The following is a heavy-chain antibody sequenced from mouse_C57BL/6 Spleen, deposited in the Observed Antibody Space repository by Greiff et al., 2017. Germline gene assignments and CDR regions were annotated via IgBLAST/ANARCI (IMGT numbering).Heavy chain of an antibody. V-gene: IGHV7-3*01. D-gene: IGHD1-1*01. CDR3: ARWGYSSSYYAMDD. CDR1: GFTFTDYY. Sequence: EVQLVESGGGLVQPGGSLSLSCAASGFTFTDYYMSWVRQPPGKALEWLGFIRNKANGYTTEYSASVKGRFTISRDNSQSILYLQMNALRAEDSSTYYWARWGYSSSYYAMDDWGQGTSVTVSS. CDR2: IRNKANGYTT. J-gene: IGHJ4*01.